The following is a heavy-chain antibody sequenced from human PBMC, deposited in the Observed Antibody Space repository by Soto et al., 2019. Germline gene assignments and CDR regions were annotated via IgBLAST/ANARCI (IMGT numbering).Heavy chain of an antibody. CDR3: AQRRQKSCFDP. V-gene: IGHV2-5*02. J-gene: IGHJ5*02. CDR2: IYWDDDK. Sequence: QITLKESGPTLVKPTQTLTLTCTFSGFSLSTSGVGVGWIRQPPGKALEWLALIYWDDDKWYSPSLKNSLTTPKDTSKNQVVLTMTNMDPVQTAAYYCAQRRQKSCFDPWGQGTQLTVSS. CDR1: GFSLSTSGVG.